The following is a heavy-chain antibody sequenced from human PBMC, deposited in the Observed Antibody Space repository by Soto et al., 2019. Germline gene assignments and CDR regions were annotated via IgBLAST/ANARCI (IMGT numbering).Heavy chain of an antibody. CDR2: IYYSGST. J-gene: IGHJ4*02. Sequence: SETLSLTCTVSGASISVYSWSWIRQPPGKGLEWIGYIYYSGSTNYNPSLKSRVAISVDTSKNQFSLNLSSVTAADTAVYYCASSTDSSGWGFDAWGQGTKVTVSS. CDR1: GASISVYS. D-gene: IGHD6-19*01. CDR3: ASSTDSSGWGFDA. V-gene: IGHV4-59*01.